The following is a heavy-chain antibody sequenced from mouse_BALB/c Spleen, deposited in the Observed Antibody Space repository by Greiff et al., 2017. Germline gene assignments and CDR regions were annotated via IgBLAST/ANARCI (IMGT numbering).Heavy chain of an antibody. J-gene: IGHJ4*01. V-gene: IGHV1-54*01. Sequence: QVQLKQSGAELVRPGTSVKVSCKASGYAFTNYLIEWVKQRPGQGLEWIGVINPGSGGTNYNEKFKGKATLTADKSSSTAYMQLSSLTSDDSAVYFCARSDRYAYAMDYWGQGTSVTVSS. D-gene: IGHD2-14*01. CDR3: ARSDRYAYAMDY. CDR2: INPGSGGT. CDR1: GYAFTNYL.